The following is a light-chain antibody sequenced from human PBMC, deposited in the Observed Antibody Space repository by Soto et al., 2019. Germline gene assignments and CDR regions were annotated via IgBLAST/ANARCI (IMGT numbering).Light chain of an antibody. CDR2: DAS. V-gene: IGKV1-5*01. CDR1: RSISSW. Sequence: DIQMTQSPSTLSASVGDRVTITCRASRSISSWLAWYQQKPGKPPKLLIYDASSFEGGVPTRFSGRGSGTEFTLTSSSLQPDDSATYYCQQYNNYWTFGQGTKVEIK. J-gene: IGKJ1*01. CDR3: QQYNNYWT.